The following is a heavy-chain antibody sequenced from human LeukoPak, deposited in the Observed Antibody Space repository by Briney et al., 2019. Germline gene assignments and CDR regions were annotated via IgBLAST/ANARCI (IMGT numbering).Heavy chain of an antibody. V-gene: IGHV3-30*02. CDR2: IRYDGSNK. D-gene: IGHD3-22*01. CDR1: GFTFSSYG. J-gene: IGHJ3*02. Sequence: GGSLRLSCAASGFTFSSYGMHWVRQAPGKGLEWVAFIRYDGSNKYYADSVKSRFTISRDNAKNSLYLQMNSLRAEDTAVYYCARGLDHYYDSSGYQIYAFDIWGQGTMVTVSS. CDR3: ARGLDHYYDSSGYQIYAFDI.